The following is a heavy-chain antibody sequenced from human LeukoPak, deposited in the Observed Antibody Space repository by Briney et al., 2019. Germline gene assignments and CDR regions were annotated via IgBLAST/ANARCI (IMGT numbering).Heavy chain of an antibody. V-gene: IGHV1-69*04. CDR3: ARALRARYSSGLDY. J-gene: IGHJ4*02. Sequence: ASVKVSCKASGGTFSSYAISWVRQAPGQGLEWMGRIIPILGIANYAQKFQGRVTITADKSTSTAYMELSSLRSEDTAVYYCARALRARYSSGLDYWGQGTLVTVSS. CDR1: GGTFSSYA. D-gene: IGHD6-19*01. CDR2: IIPILGIA.